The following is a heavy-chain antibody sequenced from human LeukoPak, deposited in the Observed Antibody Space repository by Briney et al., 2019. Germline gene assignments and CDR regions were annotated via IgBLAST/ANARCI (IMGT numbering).Heavy chain of an antibody. CDR2: ICYSGNT. V-gene: IGHV4-59*01. CDR1: GDSIMNYY. CDR3: AAAKGYCTTGVCYPWVRPEY. D-gene: IGHD2-8*01. J-gene: IGHJ4*02. Sequence: PSETLSLTCTVSGDSIMNYYWTWIRQPPGKGLEWIGYICYSGNTNYNPSLKSRVTISIDTSKNQFSLKLSSVTAADTAVYYCAAAKGYCTTGVCYPWVRPEYWGQGTRVTVSS.